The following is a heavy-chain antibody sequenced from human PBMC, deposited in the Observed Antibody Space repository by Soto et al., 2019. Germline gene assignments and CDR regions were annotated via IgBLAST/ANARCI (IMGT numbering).Heavy chain of an antibody. D-gene: IGHD3-3*01. Sequence: EVQLVESGGGLVQPGGSVRLSCAASGFTFSSYWMSWVRQAPGKGLEWVANIKQDGSEKQYMDSVRGQFTISRDNAQNTLYLQMNSLRVEDTAVYFCAREDLRNSMDVWGQGTTVTVSS. J-gene: IGHJ6*02. V-gene: IGHV3-7*05. CDR3: AREDLRNSMDV. CDR2: IKQDGSEK. CDR1: GFTFSSYW.